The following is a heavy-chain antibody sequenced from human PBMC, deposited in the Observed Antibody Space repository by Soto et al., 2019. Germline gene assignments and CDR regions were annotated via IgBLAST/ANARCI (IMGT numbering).Heavy chain of an antibody. CDR3: AREGYYDSSGYPPIDY. V-gene: IGHV1-46*01. D-gene: IGHD3-22*01. J-gene: IGHJ4*02. CDR2: INPSGGST. Sequence: ASVKVSCKASGYTFTSYYMHWVRQAPGQGLEWMGIINPSGGSTSYAQKFQGRVTMTRDTSTSTVYMELSSLRSEDAAVYYCAREGYYDSSGYPPIDYWGQGTLVTSPQ. CDR1: GYTFTSYY.